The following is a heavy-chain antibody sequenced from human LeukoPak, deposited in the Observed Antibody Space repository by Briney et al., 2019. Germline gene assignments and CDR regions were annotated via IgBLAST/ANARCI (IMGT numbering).Heavy chain of an antibody. CDR2: INPNSGGT. D-gene: IGHD2-2*01. V-gene: IGHV1-2*04. CDR3: ARDICSSTSCYVSYGVDV. J-gene: IGHJ6*02. Sequence: ASVKVSCKASGYTFTGYYMHWVRQAPGQGLEWMGWINPNSGGTNYAQKFQGWVTMTRGTSISTAYMELSRLRSDDTAVYYCARDICSSTSCYVSYGVDVWGQGTTVTVSS. CDR1: GYTFTGYY.